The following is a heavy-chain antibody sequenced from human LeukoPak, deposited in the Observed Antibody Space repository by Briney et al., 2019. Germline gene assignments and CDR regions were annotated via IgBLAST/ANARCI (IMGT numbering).Heavy chain of an antibody. CDR2: IYYNGST. V-gene: IGHV4-59*01. CDR3: ARAGGSGIYFAGIDF. J-gene: IGHJ4*02. D-gene: IGHD3-10*01. CDR1: GGSISTYY. Sequence: SETLSLTCTVSGGSISTYYWSWIRQPPGKGLEWIGYIYYNGSTNYNPSLRSRLTMSVDTSKDQFSLRLSSVTAADTALYYCARAGGSGIYFAGIDFWGQGTLVTVFS.